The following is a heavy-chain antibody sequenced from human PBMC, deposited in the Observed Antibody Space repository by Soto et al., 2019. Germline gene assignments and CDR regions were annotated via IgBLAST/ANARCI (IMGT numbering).Heavy chain of an antibody. V-gene: IGHV4-59*11. CDR1: GGSISSHF. Sequence: QVQLQESGPGLVKPSETLSLTCTVSGGSISSHFWTWIRQPPGKGLESIGYIYYSGSTNYNPSLRSRVNITLDKSKSQFSLNLRSVTAVDTAVYYCARTSHYYAMDVWGQGTTVIVSS. CDR2: IYYSGST. CDR3: ARTSHYYAMDV. J-gene: IGHJ6*02.